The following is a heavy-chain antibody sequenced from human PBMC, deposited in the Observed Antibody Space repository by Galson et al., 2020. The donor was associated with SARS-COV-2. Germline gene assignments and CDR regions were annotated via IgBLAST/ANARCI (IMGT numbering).Heavy chain of an antibody. D-gene: IGHD3-10*01. CDR3: SRGNAAPYYGHYYGMGV. CDR2: IYYSGTN. Sequence: ASETLSLNCSVSGGSISYYYWSWIRQTPETGLEWIGYIYYSGTNKYNPALERRVAITFDTSKTQFSLRLSTVTAADTAVYCCSRGNAAPYYGHYYGMGVWGQGTTVTVS. V-gene: IGHV4-59*01. CDR1: GGSISYYY. J-gene: IGHJ6*02.